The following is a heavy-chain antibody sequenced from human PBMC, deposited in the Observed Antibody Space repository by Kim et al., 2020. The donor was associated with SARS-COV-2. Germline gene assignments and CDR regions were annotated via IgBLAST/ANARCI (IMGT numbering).Heavy chain of an antibody. D-gene: IGHD3-10*01. V-gene: IGHV3-30-3*02. CDR3: AKEGSSGSFPDY. Sequence: YYADSVQGRFTISRDNYKNTLYLQLNSLREEDTAIYYCAKEGSSGSFPDYWGQGTLVTVSS. J-gene: IGHJ4*02.